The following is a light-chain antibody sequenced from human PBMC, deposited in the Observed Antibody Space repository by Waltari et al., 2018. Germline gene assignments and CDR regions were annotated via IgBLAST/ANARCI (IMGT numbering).Light chain of an antibody. CDR1: RNVGTS. CDR3: QQYNYWPPAYT. CDR2: DTS. V-gene: IGKV3-15*01. J-gene: IGKJ2*01. Sequence: EVVLTQSPVTLSVSPGVRATLSCRASRNVGTSLAWYQQKPGQSPRPLIYDTSTRATGFPARFSGSGSGTEFTLTISSLQSEDFGVYYCQQYNYWPPAYTFGQGTKLEIK.